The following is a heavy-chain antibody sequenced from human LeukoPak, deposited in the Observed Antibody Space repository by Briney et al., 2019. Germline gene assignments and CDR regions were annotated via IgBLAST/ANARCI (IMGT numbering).Heavy chain of an antibody. CDR3: AKDYLYYFDY. CDR1: GFTVSSNY. V-gene: IGHV3-23*01. J-gene: IGHJ4*02. Sequence: GGSLRLSCAASGFTVSSNYMSWVRQAPGKGLEWVSAISGSGGSTYYADSVKGRFTISRDNSKNTLYLQMNSLRAEDTAVYYCAKDYLYYFDYWGQGTLVTVSS. CDR2: ISGSGGST.